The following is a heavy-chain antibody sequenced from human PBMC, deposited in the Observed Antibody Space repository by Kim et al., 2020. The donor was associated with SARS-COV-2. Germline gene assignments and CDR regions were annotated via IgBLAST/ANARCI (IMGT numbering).Heavy chain of an antibody. Sequence: SETLSRTCTVSGGSLTNYFWTWIRHPPGKGLEWIGYVNHFGRTNYNPSLASRLTISVDRSRNHFSLRLISVTAADTAIYYCARHVTATAWYDYWGQGTLV. CDR1: GGSLTNYF. V-gene: IGHV4-59*08. D-gene: IGHD6-13*01. J-gene: IGHJ4*02. CDR2: VNHFGRT. CDR3: ARHVTATAWYDY.